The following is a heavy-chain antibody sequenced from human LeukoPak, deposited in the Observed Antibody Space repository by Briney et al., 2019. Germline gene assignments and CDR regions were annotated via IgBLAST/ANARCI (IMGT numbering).Heavy chain of an antibody. Sequence: GGSLRLSCAASGFTFSSYWVSWVRQAPGKGLEWVGRIKSKTDGGTTDYAAPVKGRFTISRDDSKNTLYLQMNSLKTEDTAVYYCTTDRPYYYDSSGYYWDWGQGTLVTVSS. J-gene: IGHJ4*02. CDR2: IKSKTDGGTT. CDR1: GFTFSSYW. V-gene: IGHV3-15*01. D-gene: IGHD3-22*01. CDR3: TTDRPYYYDSSGYYWD.